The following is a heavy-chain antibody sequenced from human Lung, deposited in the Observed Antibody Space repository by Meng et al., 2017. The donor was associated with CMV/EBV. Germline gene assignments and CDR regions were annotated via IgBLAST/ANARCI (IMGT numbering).Heavy chain of an antibody. D-gene: IGHD3-10*01. CDR3: ARLYYYGSGSDDY. J-gene: IGHJ4*02. CDR2: IYYSGNT. V-gene: IGHV4-39*01. Sequence: QLQLQESGPGLLRPSETLSLTGTVSTGSISNSNHYWVWIRQPPGKGLGWIGSIYYSGNTYYNPSLRSRVTISVDASKNQFSLNLSSVTAADTAVYYCARLYYYGSGSDDYWGQGTLVTVSS. CDR1: TGSISNSNHY.